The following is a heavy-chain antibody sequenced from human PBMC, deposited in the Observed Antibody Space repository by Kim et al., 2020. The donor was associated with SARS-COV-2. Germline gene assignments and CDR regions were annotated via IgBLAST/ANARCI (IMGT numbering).Heavy chain of an antibody. CDR1: GFTFSSYE. CDR2: ISSSGSTI. D-gene: IGHD4-4*01. Sequence: GGSLRLSCAASGFTFSSYEMNWVRQAPGKGLEWVSYISSSGSTIYYADSVKGRFTISRDNAKNSLYLQMNSLRAEDTAVYYCARSTISGVSNYYYYYYGMDVWGQGTTVTVSS. V-gene: IGHV3-48*03. CDR3: ARSTISGVSNYYYYYYGMDV. J-gene: IGHJ6*02.